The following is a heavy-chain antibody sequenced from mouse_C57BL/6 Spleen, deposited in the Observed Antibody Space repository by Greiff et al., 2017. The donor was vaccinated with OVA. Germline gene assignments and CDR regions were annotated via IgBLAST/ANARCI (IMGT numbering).Heavy chain of an antibody. J-gene: IGHJ3*01. V-gene: IGHV5-6*01. D-gene: IGHD2-4*01. CDR1: GFTFSSYG. CDR2: ISSGGSYT. CDR3: ARHRNYDYDKFFAY. Sequence: EVQGVESGGDLVKPGGSLKLSCAASGFTFSSYGMSWVRQTPDKRLEWVATISSGGSYTYYPDSVKGRFTISRDNAKNTLYLQMSSLKSEDTAMYYCARHRNYDYDKFFAYWGQGTLVTVSA.